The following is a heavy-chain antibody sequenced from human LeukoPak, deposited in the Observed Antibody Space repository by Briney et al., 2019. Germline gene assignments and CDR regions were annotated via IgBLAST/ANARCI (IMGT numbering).Heavy chain of an antibody. CDR2: INPNSGGT. V-gene: IGHV1-2*02. J-gene: IGHJ4*02. D-gene: IGHD6-13*01. Sequence: GASVKVSCKASGYTFTGYYMHWVRQAPGQGLEWMGWINPNSGGTNYAQKFQGRVTMTRDTSISTAYMELSRLRSDDTAVYYCARVTAAAGTTLGYCGQGTLVTVSS. CDR3: ARVTAAAGTTLGY. CDR1: GYTFTGYY.